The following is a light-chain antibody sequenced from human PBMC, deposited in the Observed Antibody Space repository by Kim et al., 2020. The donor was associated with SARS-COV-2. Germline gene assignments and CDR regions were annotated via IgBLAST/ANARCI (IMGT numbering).Light chain of an antibody. V-gene: IGLV2-14*01. CDR3: RSYTSSSSVV. CDR2: DVS. J-gene: IGLJ2*01. Sequence: QSALTQPASVSGSPGQSITISCTGTSSDVGGYNYVSWYQQHPGKAPKLMIYDVSKRPSGVSNRFSGSKSGNTASLTIYGLQAEDEADYYCRSYTSSSSVVFGGGTQLTVL. CDR1: SSDVGGYNY.